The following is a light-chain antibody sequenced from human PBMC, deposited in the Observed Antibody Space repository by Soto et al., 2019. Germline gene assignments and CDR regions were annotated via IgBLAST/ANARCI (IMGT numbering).Light chain of an antibody. CDR3: QQYSSYWT. V-gene: IGKV1-5*01. CDR1: QSISSW. J-gene: IGKJ1*01. Sequence: DIQMTQSPSTLSASVGDRVTITCRASQSISSWLAWYQQKPGKAPKFLIYDASNLESGVPSRFIGSGSGTEFTLTISSLQPDDFATYYCQQYSSYWTFGQGTKVDI. CDR2: DAS.